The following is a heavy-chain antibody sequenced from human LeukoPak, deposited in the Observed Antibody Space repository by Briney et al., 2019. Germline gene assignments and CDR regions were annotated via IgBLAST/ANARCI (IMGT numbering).Heavy chain of an antibody. CDR2: INPNSGGT. Sequence: ASVKVSCKASGYTFTGYYMHWVRQAPGQGLEWMGWINPNSGGTNYAQKFQGRVTMTRDTSISTAYMELSRLSSDDTAVYYCARTRGIRYFDWLSQNNWFDPWGQGTLVTVSS. V-gene: IGHV1-2*02. J-gene: IGHJ5*02. CDR1: GYTFTGYY. CDR3: ARTRGIRYFDWLSQNNWFDP. D-gene: IGHD3-9*01.